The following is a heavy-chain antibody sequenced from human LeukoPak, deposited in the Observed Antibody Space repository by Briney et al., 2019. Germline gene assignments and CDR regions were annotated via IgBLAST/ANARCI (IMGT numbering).Heavy chain of an antibody. V-gene: IGHV4-4*07. J-gene: IGHJ4*02. CDR2: IYTSGST. CDR3: ARIRYYYDSSGNSHYFDY. Sequence: SETLSLTCTASGASISSYYWSWIRQPAGKGLEWIGRIYTSGSTNCNPSLKSRVTMSEDTSKNQFSLKLSSVTAADTAVYYCARIRYYYDSSGNSHYFDYWGQGTLVTVSS. D-gene: IGHD3-22*01. CDR1: GASISSYY.